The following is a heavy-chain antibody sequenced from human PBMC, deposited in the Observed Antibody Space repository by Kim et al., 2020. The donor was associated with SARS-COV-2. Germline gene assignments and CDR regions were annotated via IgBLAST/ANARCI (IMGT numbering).Heavy chain of an antibody. D-gene: IGHD3-22*01. J-gene: IGHJ4*02. Sequence: SPSFPGRVTLSVDKSISTAYLQWSSLKASDTAMYYCARQWGDSSGYYDYWGQGTLVTVSS. V-gene: IGHV5-51*01. CDR3: ARQWGDSSGYYDY.